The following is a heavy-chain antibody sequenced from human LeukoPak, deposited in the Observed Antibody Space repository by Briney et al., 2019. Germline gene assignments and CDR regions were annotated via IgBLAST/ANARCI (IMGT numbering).Heavy chain of an antibody. CDR1: GYTFTKYG. CDR2: ISAYDAYT. V-gene: IGHV1-18*01. D-gene: IGHD6-6*01. J-gene: IGHJ5*02. Sequence: ASVKVSCKASGYTFTKYGFTWGRQAPGQGLEWMGWISAYDAYTNYAQKIQGRGTMTTDASTSTAYMELRRLRSEDTAVYYCARVSGSIVARSAWFDPWGQGTLVTVSS. CDR3: ARVSGSIVARSAWFDP.